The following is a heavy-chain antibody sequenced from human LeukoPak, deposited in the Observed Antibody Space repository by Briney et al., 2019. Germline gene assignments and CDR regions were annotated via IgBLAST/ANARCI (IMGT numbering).Heavy chain of an antibody. CDR1: GFTFDDYA. D-gene: IGHD3-3*01. V-gene: IGHV3-9*01. J-gene: IGHJ5*02. CDR3: AFLRDYDFWSGYP. CDR2: ISWNSGSI. Sequence: GRSLRLSCAASGFTFDDYAMHWVRQAPGKGLEWVSGISWNSGSIGYADSVKGRFTISRDNSKNTLYLQMNSLRAEDTAVYYCAFLRDYDFWSGYPWGQGTLVTVSS.